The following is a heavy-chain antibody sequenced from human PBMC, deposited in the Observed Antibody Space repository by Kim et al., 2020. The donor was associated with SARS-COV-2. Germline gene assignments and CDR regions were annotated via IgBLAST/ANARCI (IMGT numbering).Heavy chain of an antibody. CDR1: GFTFSPYP. D-gene: IGHD2-8*02. CDR2: ISGSSTTI. J-gene: IGHJ4*02. V-gene: IGHV3-48*02. CDR3: ARGPGSGHLFDY. Sequence: GGSLRLSCAASGFTFSPYPINWVRQTPGKGLEWISYISGSSTTIYYADSVRVRVTISRDNAENSVYLQMNSLRDEDTGVYYCARGPGSGHLFDYWGQGILVTVSS.